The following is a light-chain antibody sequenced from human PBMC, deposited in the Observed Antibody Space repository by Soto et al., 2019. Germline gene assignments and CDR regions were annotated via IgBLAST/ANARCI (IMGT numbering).Light chain of an antibody. V-gene: IGLV1-40*01. CDR3: QSYDSSLSHV. J-gene: IGLJ1*01. Sequence: QSVLTQPPSVSGAPGQRVTISCTGSSSNIGAGYDVHWYQQLPGTAPKLLIYGNSNRPSGVPDRFSGPKSGTSASLAITGLQAEDEADYYCQSYDSSLSHVFGTGTKAPS. CDR2: GNS. CDR1: SSNIGAGYD.